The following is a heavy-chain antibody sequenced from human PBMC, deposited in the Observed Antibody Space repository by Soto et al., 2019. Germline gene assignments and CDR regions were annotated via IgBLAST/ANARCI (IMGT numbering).Heavy chain of an antibody. CDR3: ASQRYYYYGMDV. V-gene: IGHV3-23*01. CDR2: ISGSGGST. Sequence: GGSLRLSCAASGFTFSSYAMSWVRQAPGKGLEWVSAISGSGGSTYYADSVKGRFTISRDNSKNTLYLQMNSLRAEDTAVYYCASQRYYYYGMDVWGQGTTVTVSS. J-gene: IGHJ6*02. CDR1: GFTFSSYA.